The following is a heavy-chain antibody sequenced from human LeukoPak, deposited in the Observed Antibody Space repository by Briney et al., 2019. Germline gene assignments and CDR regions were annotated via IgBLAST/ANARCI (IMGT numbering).Heavy chain of an antibody. CDR3: ANNNFWNGRGFDG. CDR1: GCSISSKY. V-gene: IGHV4-59*08. CDR2: IYYTGST. J-gene: IGHJ5*02. D-gene: IGHD3-3*01. Sequence: SGTLSLTCTVSGCSISSKYWSWIRQPPGKGLEWIGYIYYTGSTNYNPAPKSRVTISVETSKIKCTVKPTSAAPADTALYYCANNNFWNGRGFDGWGQGTLVTVSS.